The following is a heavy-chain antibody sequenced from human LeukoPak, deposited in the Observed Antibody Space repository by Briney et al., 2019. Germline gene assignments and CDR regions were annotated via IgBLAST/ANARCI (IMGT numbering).Heavy chain of an antibody. Sequence: GGSLRLSCAASGFTFSSYAMNWVRQAPGKGLEWVSAISGSGGSTYYADSVKGRFTISRDNSKNTLYLQMNSLRAEDTAVYYCANSLRFLEWSPFDYWGQGTLVTVSS. CDR3: ANSLRFLEWSPFDY. D-gene: IGHD3-3*01. V-gene: IGHV3-23*01. CDR2: ISGSGGST. J-gene: IGHJ4*02. CDR1: GFTFSSYA.